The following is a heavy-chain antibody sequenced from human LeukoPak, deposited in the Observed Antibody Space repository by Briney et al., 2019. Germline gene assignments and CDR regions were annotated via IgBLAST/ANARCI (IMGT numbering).Heavy chain of an antibody. V-gene: IGHV3-43D*03. CDR1: GFTFDDYA. CDR2: ITWDGDSI. J-gene: IGHJ4*02. Sequence: GGSLRLSCAASGFTFDDYAMHGVRQAPGKGLEWVSLITWDGDSIYYADSVKGRFTISRDNMKTSLYLQMNSLRTEDTALYYCAKDSLYGSGSYYFDYWGQGTLVTVSS. D-gene: IGHD3-10*01. CDR3: AKDSLYGSGSYYFDY.